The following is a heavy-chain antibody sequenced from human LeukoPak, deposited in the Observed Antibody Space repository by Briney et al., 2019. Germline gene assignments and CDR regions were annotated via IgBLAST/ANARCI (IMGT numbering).Heavy chain of an antibody. V-gene: IGHV3-21*01. D-gene: IGHD6-19*01. CDR1: GFTFSSYA. CDR3: ARDLSSGWGNYFDY. CDR2: ISSSNSYI. J-gene: IGHJ4*02. Sequence: GGSLRLSCAASGFTFSSYAMSWVRQAPGRGLEWVSSISSSNSYIYYADSVKGRFTISRDNAKNSLYLQMNSLRAEDTAVYYCARDLSSGWGNYFDYWGQGTLVTVSS.